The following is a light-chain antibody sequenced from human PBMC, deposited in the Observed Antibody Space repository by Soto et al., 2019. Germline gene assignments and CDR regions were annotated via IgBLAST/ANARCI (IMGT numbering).Light chain of an antibody. Sequence: QSALTQPASVSGSPGQSITISCTGTSSDVGSYNYVSWYQQHPGKAPKLMIYEVRNRPSGVSDRFSGSKSGKTASLTIFGLQAEDEADYYCSSYTTSTTQVFGGGTKRPS. V-gene: IGLV2-14*01. CDR2: EVR. CDR3: SSYTTSTTQV. J-gene: IGLJ2*01. CDR1: SSDVGSYNY.